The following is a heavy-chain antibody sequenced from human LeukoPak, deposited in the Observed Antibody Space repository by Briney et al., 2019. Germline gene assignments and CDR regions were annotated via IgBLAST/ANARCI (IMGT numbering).Heavy chain of an antibody. D-gene: IGHD3-10*01. J-gene: IGHJ4*02. Sequence: SGGSLRLSCAASGFTFSSYWMSWVRQAPGKGLEWVSYISPSGSTIFYADSVKGRFTISRDNAKNSLYLQMNSLRAEDTAVYYCARDLLVRGPRGFDYWGQGTLVTVSS. V-gene: IGHV3-48*04. CDR2: ISPSGSTI. CDR3: ARDLLVRGPRGFDY. CDR1: GFTFSSYW.